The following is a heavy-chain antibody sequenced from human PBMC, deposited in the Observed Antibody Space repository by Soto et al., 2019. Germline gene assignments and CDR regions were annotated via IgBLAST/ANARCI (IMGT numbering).Heavy chain of an antibody. V-gene: IGHV4-31*03. CDR1: GGSISSGGYY. D-gene: IGHD3-3*01. CDR3: ARVYYDGLYGMDV. J-gene: IGHJ6*02. CDR2: IYYSGST. Sequence: SETLSLTCTVSGGSISSGGYYWSWIRQHPGKGLEWIGYIYYSGSTYYNPSLKSRVTISVDTSKNQFSLKLSSVTAADTAVYYCARVYYDGLYGMDVWGQGTTVTVSS.